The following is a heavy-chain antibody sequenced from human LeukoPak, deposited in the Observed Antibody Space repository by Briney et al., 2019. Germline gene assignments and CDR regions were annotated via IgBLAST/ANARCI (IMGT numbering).Heavy chain of an antibody. J-gene: IGHJ6*03. D-gene: IGHD6-13*01. V-gene: IGHV3-21*01. CDR2: ISSSSSYI. CDR3: VAAAGDYYYYYMDV. CDR1: GFSISTYN. Sequence: GGSLRLSCAASGFSISTYNINWVRQAPGKGLEWVSSISSSSSYIYYADSVKGRFTISRDNAKNSLYLQMNSLRAEDTAVYYCVAAAGDYYYYYMDVWGKGTTVTVSS.